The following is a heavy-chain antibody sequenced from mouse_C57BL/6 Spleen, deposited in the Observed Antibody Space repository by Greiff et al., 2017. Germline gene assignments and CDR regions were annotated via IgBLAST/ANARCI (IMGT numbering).Heavy chain of an antibody. D-gene: IGHD4-1*01. CDR2: IYPGDGDT. CDR1: GYAFSSYW. CDR3: ARGGTGAFDY. V-gene: IGHV1-80*01. J-gene: IGHJ2*01. Sequence: QVQLQQSGAELVKPGASVKISCKASGYAFSSYWMNWVKQRPGKGLEWIGQIYPGDGDTNYNGKFKGKATLTADKTSSTAYRQLSSLTSEDSAVYFCARGGTGAFDYWGQGTTLTVSS.